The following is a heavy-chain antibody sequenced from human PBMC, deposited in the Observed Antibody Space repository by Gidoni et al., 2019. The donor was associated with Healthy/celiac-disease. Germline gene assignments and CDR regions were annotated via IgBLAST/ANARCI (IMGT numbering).Heavy chain of an antibody. Sequence: QVQLQQWGAGLLKPSETLSLTCAVYGGSFSGYYWSWIRQPPGKGLEWIGEINHSGSTNYNPSLKSRVTISVDTSKNQFSLKLSSVTAADTAVYYCARMTVTTVTTSRRGGYYFDYWGQGTLVTVSS. D-gene: IGHD4-17*01. CDR1: GGSFSGYY. CDR2: INHSGST. CDR3: ARMTVTTVTTSRRGGYYFDY. V-gene: IGHV4-34*01. J-gene: IGHJ4*02.